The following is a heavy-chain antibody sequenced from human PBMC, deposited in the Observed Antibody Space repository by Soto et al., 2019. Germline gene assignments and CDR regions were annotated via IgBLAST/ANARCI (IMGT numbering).Heavy chain of an antibody. J-gene: IGHJ4*02. CDR2: IIPILGIA. V-gene: IGHV1-69*02. D-gene: IGHD2-15*01. CDR1: GGTFSSYT. Sequence: QVQLVQSGAEVKKPGSSVKVSCKASGGTFSSYTISWVRQAPGQGLEWMGRIIPILGIANYAQKFQGRVTITADKSTSTAYMKLSSLSSEDTAVYYCASSSARDSPDYWGQGTLVTVSS. CDR3: ASSSARDSPDY.